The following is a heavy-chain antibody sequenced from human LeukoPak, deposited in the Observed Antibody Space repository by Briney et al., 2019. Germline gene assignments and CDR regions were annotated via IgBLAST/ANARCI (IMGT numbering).Heavy chain of an antibody. V-gene: IGHV3-30*02. CDR3: ANGYPPMTAVTLPFDC. CDR2: IWYDGSNK. D-gene: IGHD4-17*01. CDR1: GFTFSSYG. Sequence: GGSLRLSCTASGFTFSSYGMHWVRQAPGKGLEWVAVIWYDGSNKYYADSVEGRFTIFRDNSKNTLFLQMNSLRPEDTAVYYCANGYPPMTAVTLPFDCWGQGTLVTVSS. J-gene: IGHJ4*02.